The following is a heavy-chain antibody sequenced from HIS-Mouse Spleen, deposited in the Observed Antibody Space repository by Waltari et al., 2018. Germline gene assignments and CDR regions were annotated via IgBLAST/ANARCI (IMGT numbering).Heavy chain of an antibody. CDR1: GFTFSSYA. V-gene: IGHV3-30-3*01. J-gene: IGHJ3*02. CDR2: ISYEGSNK. CDR3: ARVNGIAVAGTDAFDI. Sequence: QVQLVESGGGVVQPGRSLRLSCAASGFTFSSYAMHWVRQAPGKGLEWGAVISYEGSNKYYADSVKGRFTISRDNSKNTLYLQMNSLRAEDTAVYYCARVNGIAVAGTDAFDIWGQGTMVTVSS. D-gene: IGHD6-19*01.